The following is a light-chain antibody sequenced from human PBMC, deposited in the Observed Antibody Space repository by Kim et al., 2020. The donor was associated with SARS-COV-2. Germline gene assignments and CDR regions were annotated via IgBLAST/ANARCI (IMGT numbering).Light chain of an antibody. CDR2: GAS. CDR1: QSVSSN. J-gene: IGKJ1*01. CDR3: QEYSEWPGT. Sequence: EIVMTQSPATLSVSPGERATLSCRASQSVSSNLAWYQQKPGQAPRLLIYGASTRATGFPARFSGSGSGTEFTLTISSLQSEDFAVYYWQEYSEWPGTFGQGTRV. V-gene: IGKV3-15*01.